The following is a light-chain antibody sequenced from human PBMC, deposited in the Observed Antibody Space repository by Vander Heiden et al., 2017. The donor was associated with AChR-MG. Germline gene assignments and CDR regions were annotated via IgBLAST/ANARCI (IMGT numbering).Light chain of an antibody. V-gene: IGKV1-5*03. CDR2: ESS. CDR3: QQYNTYSPA. CDR1: QSISNW. J-gene: IGKJ2*01. Sequence: DIQMTQSPSTLSASVGDRVTITCRASQSISNWLAWYQQKPGKAPKLLMYESSTLETGVPSRFSGSRSGTEFTLTISSLQPDDCATYYCQQYNTYSPAFGQGTKLQIK.